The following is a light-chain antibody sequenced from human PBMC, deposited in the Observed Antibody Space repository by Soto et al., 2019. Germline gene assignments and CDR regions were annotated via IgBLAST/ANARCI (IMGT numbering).Light chain of an antibody. J-gene: IGKJ1*01. CDR3: QQYDNWPWT. V-gene: IGKV3-15*01. Sequence: EIVMTQSPATLSVSPGERATLSCRASQCVSSKLAWYQQKPGQAPRFLMYDASTRATDIPARFSGSGSGTEFTLTISSLQSEDFAVYYCQQYDNWPWTFGQGTKVEFK. CDR2: DAS. CDR1: QCVSSK.